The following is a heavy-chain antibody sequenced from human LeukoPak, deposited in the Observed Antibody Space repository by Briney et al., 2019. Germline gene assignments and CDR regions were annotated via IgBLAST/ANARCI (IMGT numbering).Heavy chain of an antibody. CDR3: AKDPYSYGSSSGGEWFDP. CDR1: GFTLSSYA. CDR2: ISGSGGST. Sequence: GGSLILSCSASGFTLSSYAMGWVRQAPGKGLGWVSAISGSGGSTYYADSVKGRFTISRDHSKNTLYLQKNSLRAEDTAVYYCAKDPYSYGSSSGGEWFDPWGQGTVVTVSS. J-gene: IGHJ5*02. V-gene: IGHV3-23*01. D-gene: IGHD6-6*01.